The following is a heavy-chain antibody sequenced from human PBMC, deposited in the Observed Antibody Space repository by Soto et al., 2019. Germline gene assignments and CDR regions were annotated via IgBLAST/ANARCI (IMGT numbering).Heavy chain of an antibody. CDR2: IDPSDSYT. V-gene: IGHV5-10-1*01. CDR3: ARAKAPLYSSSWYWFDP. CDR1: GYTFSIFW. J-gene: IGHJ5*02. Sequence: GESLKISCKASGYTFSIFWINWVRQVPGKGLEWLGRIDPSDSYTNYSPSFQGHVTLSADKSIYTAYLQWSSLKASDTAMYYCARAKAPLYSSSWYWFDPRGQGTLVTVSS. D-gene: IGHD6-13*01.